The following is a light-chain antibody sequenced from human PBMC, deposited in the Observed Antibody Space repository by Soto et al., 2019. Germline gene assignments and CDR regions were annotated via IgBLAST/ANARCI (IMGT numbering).Light chain of an antibody. V-gene: IGKV1-5*01. Sequence: DIQMTQSPSNLSASVGDRVTITFRASQSISSWLAWYQQKPGKAPKLLIYDASSLESGVPSRFSGSGSGTEFTLTISSLQPDDFATYYCQQYNSYWTFGQGTKVDIK. CDR1: QSISSW. CDR3: QQYNSYWT. CDR2: DAS. J-gene: IGKJ1*01.